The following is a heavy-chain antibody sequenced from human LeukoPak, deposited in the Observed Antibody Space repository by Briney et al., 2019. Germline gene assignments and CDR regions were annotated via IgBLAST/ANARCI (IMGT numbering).Heavy chain of an antibody. Sequence: PGGSLRLSCAASGFTFSSYSMNWVRQAPGKGLEWVSHITGDASTVNYADSVKGRFTISRDNAKNSLFLQMNSLRDEDTAVYYCLRRLAYWGQGTLVTVSS. V-gene: IGHV3-48*02. CDR1: GFTFSSYS. CDR2: ITGDASTV. J-gene: IGHJ4*02. CDR3: LRRLAY.